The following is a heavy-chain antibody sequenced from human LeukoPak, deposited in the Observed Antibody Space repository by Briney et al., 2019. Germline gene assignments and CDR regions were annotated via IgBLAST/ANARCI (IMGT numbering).Heavy chain of an antibody. J-gene: IGHJ4*02. CDR2: IYYSGST. CDR1: GGSISSYY. Sequence: SETLSLTCTVSGGSISSYYWSWIRQPPGKGLEWIGYIYYSGSTNYNPSLKSRVTISVDTSKNQFSLKLSSVTAADTAVYYCARWSGGKLDYWGQGTLVTVSS. D-gene: IGHD4-23*01. CDR3: ARWSGGKLDY. V-gene: IGHV4-59*01.